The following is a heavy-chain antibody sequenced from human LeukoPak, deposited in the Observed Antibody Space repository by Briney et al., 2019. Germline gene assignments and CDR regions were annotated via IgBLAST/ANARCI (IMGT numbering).Heavy chain of an antibody. CDR3: ARGQRATLDHSDSRASPNWIDP. J-gene: IGHJ5*02. D-gene: IGHD3-22*01. V-gene: IGHV3-33*01. CDR2: IWYDGSLK. CDR1: GFDFGSYN. Sequence: GMSLILPCASPGFDFGSYNIHWVRQAPGKGPEWVAVIWYDGSLKYYVDSVKGRFTISRDNSENTLYSKMNSLRDEDTAVFYCARGQRATLDHSDSRASPNWIDPWGQGTQVTVTP.